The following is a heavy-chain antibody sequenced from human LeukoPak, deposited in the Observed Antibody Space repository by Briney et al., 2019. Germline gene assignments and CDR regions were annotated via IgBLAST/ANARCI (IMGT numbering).Heavy chain of an antibody. CDR3: ARRDIFNWETHYFDF. V-gene: IGHV4-39*02. CDR1: GGSISSSRYY. D-gene: IGHD1-1*01. CDR2: IYYTGST. Sequence: SETLSLTCTVSGGSISSSRYYWGWIRQPPGEGLEWIGSIYYTGSTYYKPSLKSRVTMSVDTSKNHFSLKLYSVTAADTAVYYCARRDIFNWETHYFDFWGQGTLVTVSS. J-gene: IGHJ4*02.